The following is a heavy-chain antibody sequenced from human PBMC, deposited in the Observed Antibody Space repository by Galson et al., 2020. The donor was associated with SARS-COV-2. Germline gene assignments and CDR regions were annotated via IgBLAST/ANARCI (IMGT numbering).Heavy chain of an antibody. CDR3: AKERRSDGCFDY. J-gene: IGHJ4*02. CDR2: ISYSGDNT. CDR1: GFIFSRNA. Sequence: GGSLRLSCAASGFIFSRNAMGWVRQAPGKGLEWVSAISYSGDNTYYADSVKGRFTISRDNSKNTLYLEMNSLSAEDTAIYYCAKERRSDGCFDYWGQGTLVTVSS. V-gene: IGHV3-23*01. D-gene: IGHD2-21*02.